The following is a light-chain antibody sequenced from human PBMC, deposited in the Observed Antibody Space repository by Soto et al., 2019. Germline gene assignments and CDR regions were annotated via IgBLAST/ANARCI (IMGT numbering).Light chain of an antibody. V-gene: IGKV1-9*01. CDR1: QDINTY. CDR3: QQRKSYPIT. J-gene: IGKJ5*01. CDR2: AAS. Sequence: DIQLTQSPSFLSASVGDRVTITCRASQDINTYLAWYQQKPGKAPKLLIFAASTLQNGVPSSFSGSGSGTEFTVTITSLQPEDFATYYCQQRKSYPITFGQGTRLEI.